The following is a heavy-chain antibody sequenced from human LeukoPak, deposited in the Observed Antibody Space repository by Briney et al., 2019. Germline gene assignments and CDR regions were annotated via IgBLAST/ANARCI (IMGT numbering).Heavy chain of an antibody. Sequence: GGSLRLSCAASGFTFSSYAMQWVRQAPGKGLEWLAILSYDGSRKNYADSVKGRLTISRDNSKNTLYLQLNSLRGDDTAVYYCAKVRGGYYGSGSYEGVDDWGQGTLVTVSS. J-gene: IGHJ4*02. CDR1: GFTFSSYA. V-gene: IGHV3-30*18. D-gene: IGHD3-10*01. CDR3: AKVRGGYYGSGSYEGVDD. CDR2: LSYDGSRK.